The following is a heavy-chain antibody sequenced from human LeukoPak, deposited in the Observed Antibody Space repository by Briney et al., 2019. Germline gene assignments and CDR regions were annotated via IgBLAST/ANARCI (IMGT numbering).Heavy chain of an antibody. CDR1: GFTFSSYG. CDR2: IRYDGSNK. D-gene: IGHD1-1*01. V-gene: IGHV3-30*02. J-gene: IGHJ5*02. CDR3: AKDLDLPPTRKPVHHPNWFDP. Sequence: GGSLRLSCAASGFTFSSYGMHWVRQAPGKGLEWVAFIRYDGSNKYYADSVKGRFTISRDNSKNTLYLQMNSLRAEDTAVYYCAKDLDLPPTRKPVHHPNWFDPWGQGTLVTASS.